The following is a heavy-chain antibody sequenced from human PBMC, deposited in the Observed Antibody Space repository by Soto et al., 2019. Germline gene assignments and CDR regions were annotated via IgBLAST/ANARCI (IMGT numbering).Heavy chain of an antibody. CDR3: ARESEDRTSNFVY. J-gene: IGHJ4*02. Sequence: EVQLVESGGGLVKPGGSLRLSCAASGFTFTRYSMNWVRQAPGKGLEWVSSISSTTNYIYYGDSMKGRFTISRDNAKKSLYLEMNSLRAEDTAVYYCARESEDRTSNFVYWGQGILVTVSS. CDR2: ISSTTNYI. V-gene: IGHV3-21*01. CDR1: GFTFTRYS.